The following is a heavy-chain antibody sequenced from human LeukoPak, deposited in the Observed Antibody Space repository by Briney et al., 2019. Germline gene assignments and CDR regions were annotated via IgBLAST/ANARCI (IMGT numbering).Heavy chain of an antibody. V-gene: IGHV6-1*01. CDR1: GDSVSSNSAT. Sequence: LQTLSLTCAISGDSVSSNSATWNWIRQSPSRGLEWLGRTYYRSQFYNDYTISVKGRITINPDTTKNQFSLHLNSVTPEDTAVYYCARGGLWFTDWGQGILLTVFS. CDR2: TYYRSQFYN. J-gene: IGHJ4*02. CDR3: ARGGLWFTD. D-gene: IGHD3-16*02.